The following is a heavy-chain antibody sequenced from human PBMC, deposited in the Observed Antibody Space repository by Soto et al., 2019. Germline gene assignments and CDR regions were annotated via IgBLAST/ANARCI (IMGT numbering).Heavy chain of an antibody. J-gene: IGHJ5*02. Sequence: QVQLVQSGAEVKKPGSSVKVSCKASGGTFSSYAISWVRQAPGQGLEWMGGIIPIFGTANYAQKFQGRVTITXXEXTXKAYMELSSLRSEDTAVYYCARDFTMVRGVIPWFDPWGQGTLVTVSS. CDR2: IIPIFGTA. D-gene: IGHD3-10*01. CDR3: ARDFTMVRGVIPWFDP. V-gene: IGHV1-69*05. CDR1: GGTFSSYA.